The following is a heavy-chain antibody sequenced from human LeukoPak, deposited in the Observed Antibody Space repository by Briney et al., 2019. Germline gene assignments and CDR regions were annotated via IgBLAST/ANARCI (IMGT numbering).Heavy chain of an antibody. J-gene: IGHJ4*02. Sequence: PGTSLGLSCAASGFTFSSYAMHWVRQAPGKGLEWVSAISGSSGHTYYADSVKGRFTISRDNSKNTLYLQMNSLRAEDTAVYYCAKVGFSEMEWLLYSDHWGQGTLVTVSS. V-gene: IGHV3-23*01. CDR3: AKVGFSEMEWLLYSDH. D-gene: IGHD3-3*01. CDR2: ISGSSGHT. CDR1: GFTFSSYA.